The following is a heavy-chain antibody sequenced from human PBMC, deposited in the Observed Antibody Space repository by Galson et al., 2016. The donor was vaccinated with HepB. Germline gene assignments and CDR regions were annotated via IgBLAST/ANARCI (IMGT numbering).Heavy chain of an antibody. CDR1: GFTFSKYA. Sequence: SLRLSCAASGFTFSKYALSWVRQAPGKGLEWISAIRLAGRDIYYSDSVRGRFTISRDDSNNMLYLQMNNLRDEDTAVYYCTKHEVRTHDYWGQGTLVTVSS. CDR2: IRLAGRDI. J-gene: IGHJ4*02. V-gene: IGHV3-23*01. CDR3: TKHEVRTHDY. D-gene: IGHD3-22*01.